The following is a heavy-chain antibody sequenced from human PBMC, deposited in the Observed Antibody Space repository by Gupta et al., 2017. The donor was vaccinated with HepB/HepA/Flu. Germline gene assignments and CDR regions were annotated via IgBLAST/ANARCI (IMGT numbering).Heavy chain of an antibody. J-gene: IGHJ4*02. Sequence: QVQLVESGGGVVQPGRSLRLSCAASGFAFSEFSIHWVRQAPGKGLEWVAVISHDGSDKNHADSVKGRFTISRDNSNNRLYLQMNSLRGEDTAVYYCARIGYSESYGNGFDYWGQGTLVAVSS. V-gene: IGHV3-30-3*01. D-gene: IGHD1-26*01. CDR3: ARIGYSESYGNGFDY. CDR1: GFAFSEFS. CDR2: ISHDGSDK.